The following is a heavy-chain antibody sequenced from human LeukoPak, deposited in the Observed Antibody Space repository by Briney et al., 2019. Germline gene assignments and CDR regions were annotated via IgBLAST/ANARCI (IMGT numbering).Heavy chain of an antibody. CDR2: INHSGST. D-gene: IGHD3-10*01. CDR3: ARAPKVWFGKLLHLDY. J-gene: IGHJ4*02. V-gene: IGHV4-34*01. Sequence: SETLSLTCAVYGGSFSGYYWSWIRQPPGKGLEWIGEINHSGSTNYNPSLKSRVTISVDTSKNQFSLKLSSVTAADTAVYYCARAPKVWFGKLLHLDYWGQGTLVTVSS. CDR1: GGSFSGYY.